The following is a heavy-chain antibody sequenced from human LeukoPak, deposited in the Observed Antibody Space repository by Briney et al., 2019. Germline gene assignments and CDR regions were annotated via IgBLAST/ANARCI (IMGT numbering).Heavy chain of an antibody. Sequence: PGGSLRLSCAASGFTFSSYGMHWVRQAPGKGLEWVAFIRYDGSNKYYADSVKGRFTISRDNSKNTLYLQMNSLRAEDTAVYYCAKVVYGYERIIDYWGQGTLVTVSS. CDR3: AKVVYGYERIIDY. V-gene: IGHV3-30*02. CDR2: IRYDGSNK. CDR1: GFTFSSYG. D-gene: IGHD1-14*01. J-gene: IGHJ4*02.